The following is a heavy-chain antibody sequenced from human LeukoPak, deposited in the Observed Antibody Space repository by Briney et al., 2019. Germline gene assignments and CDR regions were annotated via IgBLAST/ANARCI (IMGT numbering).Heavy chain of an antibody. Sequence: SETLSLTCAVYGGFFSGYYWSWIRQPPGKGLEWIGEINHSGSTNYNPSLKSRVTISVDTSKNQFSLKLSSVTAADTAVYYCARSSWFGVFDPWGQGTLVTVSS. CDR2: INHSGST. D-gene: IGHD3-10*01. J-gene: IGHJ5*02. CDR1: GGFFSGYY. CDR3: ARSSWFGVFDP. V-gene: IGHV4-34*01.